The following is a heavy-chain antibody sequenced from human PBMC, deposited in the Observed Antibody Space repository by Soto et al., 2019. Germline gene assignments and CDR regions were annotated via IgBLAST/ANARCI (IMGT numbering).Heavy chain of an antibody. CDR1: GFTLSSYG. CDR3: AKEADNYYYGMDV. Sequence: GGSLRLSCAASGFTLSSYGMHWVRQAPGKGLEWVAVISYDGSNKYYADSVKGRFTISRDNSKNTLYLQMNSLRAEDTAVYYCAKEADNYYYGMDVWGQGTTVTVSS. V-gene: IGHV3-30*18. J-gene: IGHJ6*02. CDR2: ISYDGSNK.